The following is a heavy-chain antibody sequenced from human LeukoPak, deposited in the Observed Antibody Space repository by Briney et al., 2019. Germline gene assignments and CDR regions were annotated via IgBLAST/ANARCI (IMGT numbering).Heavy chain of an antibody. V-gene: IGHV4-59*01. CDR3: ARLSVVYGMDV. J-gene: IGHJ6*02. Sequence: SETLSLTCSVSGGSISSDYWAWIRQPPGKGLDWIGYMYYTGSTNYNPSLKSRVTISLATSKKQFSLKLSSVTAADTAVYYCARLSVVYGMDVWGRGTTVTVSS. CDR1: GGSISSDY. CDR2: MYYTGST.